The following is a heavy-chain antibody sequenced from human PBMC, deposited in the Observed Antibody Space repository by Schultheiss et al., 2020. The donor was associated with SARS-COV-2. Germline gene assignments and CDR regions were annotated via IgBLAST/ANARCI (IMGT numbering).Heavy chain of an antibody. V-gene: IGHV3-23*01. J-gene: IGHJ5*02. Sequence: GESLKISCAASGFTFSSYAMSWVRQAPGKGLEWVSAISGSGGSTYYADSVKGRFTISRDNSKNTLYLQMNSLRAEDTAVYYCATLGVVAGTVRPPEDWFDPWGQGTLVTVSS. CDR2: ISGSGGST. D-gene: IGHD6-19*01. CDR1: GFTFSSYA. CDR3: ATLGVVAGTVRPPEDWFDP.